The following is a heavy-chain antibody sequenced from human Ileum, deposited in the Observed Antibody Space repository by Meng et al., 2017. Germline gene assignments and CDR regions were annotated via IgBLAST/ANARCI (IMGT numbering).Heavy chain of an antibody. D-gene: IGHD3-3*01. CDR2: IYYSGST. V-gene: IGHV4-30-4*01. CDR1: GGSISSGDYY. CDR3: ARENTIFGVVWGSWFDP. J-gene: IGHJ5*02. Sequence: QVQLQESGPGLVKPSQTLSLTSTVPGGSISSGDYYWSWIRQPPGKGLEWIGYIYYSGSTYYNPSLKSRVTISVDTSKNQFSLKLSSVTAADTAVYYCARENTIFGVVWGSWFDPWGQGTLVTVSS.